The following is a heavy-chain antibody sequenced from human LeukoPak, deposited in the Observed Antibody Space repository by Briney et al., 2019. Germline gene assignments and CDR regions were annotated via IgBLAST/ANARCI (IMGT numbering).Heavy chain of an antibody. CDR3: TTGGNVLVAGTRAFDI. J-gene: IGHJ3*02. Sequence: GGSLRLSCAASGFTFSNDWMNWVRQAPGKGLGWVGRIKSNIDGGATDYAAPVKGRFTISRDDSKNTLYLQMNSLKTEDTAVYYCTTGGNVLVAGTRAFDIWGQGTMVTVSS. D-gene: IGHD6-19*01. V-gene: IGHV3-15*07. CDR2: IKSNIDGGAT. CDR1: GFTFSNDW.